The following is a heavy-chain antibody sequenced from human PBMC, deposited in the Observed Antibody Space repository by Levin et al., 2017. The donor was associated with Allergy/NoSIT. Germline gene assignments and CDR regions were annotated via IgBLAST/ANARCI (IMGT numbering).Heavy chain of an antibody. J-gene: IGHJ4*02. D-gene: IGHD1-26*01. V-gene: IGHV3-23*01. CDR2: ISGSGGST. Sequence: GGSLRLSCAASGFTFSSYAMSWVRQAPGKGLEWVSAISGSGGSTYYADSVKGRFTISRDNSKNTLYLQMNSLRAEDTAVYYCAKVSPPVGALNGGQSDYWGQGTLVTVSS. CDR3: AKVSPPVGALNGGQSDY. CDR1: GFTFSSYA.